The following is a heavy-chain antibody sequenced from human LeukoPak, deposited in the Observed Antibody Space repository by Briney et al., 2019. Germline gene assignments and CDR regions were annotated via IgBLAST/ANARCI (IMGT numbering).Heavy chain of an antibody. CDR3: ARASTDSSSWYHYFDY. J-gene: IGHJ4*02. CDR2: IFHSGST. D-gene: IGHD6-13*01. V-gene: IGHV4-59*01. Sequence: PSETLSLTCTVSGASISSYYWNWIRQPPGKGLEWIGYIFHSGSTNYNPPLKSRATVSVDTSKSQFSLKLTSVTAADTAVYYCARASTDSSSWYHYFDYWGREPWSPSPQ. CDR1: GASISSYY.